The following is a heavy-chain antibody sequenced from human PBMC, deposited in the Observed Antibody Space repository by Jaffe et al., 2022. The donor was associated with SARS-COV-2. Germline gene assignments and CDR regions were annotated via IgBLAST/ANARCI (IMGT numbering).Heavy chain of an antibody. CDR3: ARVPGDRTGNYF. D-gene: IGHD1-1*01. Sequence: VQLLESGGGLVKPGGSLRLSCEASGFNFSDHNINWVRQAPGKGLEWVSAISATSTYKYYSDSATGRFTISRDNAKNALYLQMNDLTVEDTGVYYCARVPGDRTGNYFWGRGTLVTVSS. CDR1: GFNFSDHN. V-gene: IGHV3-21*06. J-gene: IGHJ4*02. CDR2: ISATSTYK.